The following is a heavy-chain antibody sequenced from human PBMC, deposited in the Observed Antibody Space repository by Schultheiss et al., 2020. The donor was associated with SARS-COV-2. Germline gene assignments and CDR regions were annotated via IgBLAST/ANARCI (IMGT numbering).Heavy chain of an antibody. Sequence: GGSLRLSCAASGFTFSNSAMNWVRQAPGKGLEWVSTISGDATSTYYADSVKGRFTISRDNSKNTLYLQMNSLRAEDTAVYYCARQRGYKQGDVWGKGATVTVSS. J-gene: IGHJ6*04. CDR2: ISGDATST. V-gene: IGHV3-23*01. CDR1: GFTFSNSA. CDR3: ARQRGYKQGDV. D-gene: IGHD1-14*01.